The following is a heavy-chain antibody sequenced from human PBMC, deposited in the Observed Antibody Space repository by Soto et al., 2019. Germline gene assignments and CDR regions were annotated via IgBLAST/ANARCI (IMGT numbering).Heavy chain of an antibody. Sequence: PSETVSLTCTVSGGCISSYYWSWIRQPPGKGLEWIGYIYYSGSTNYNPSLKSRVTISVDTSKNQFSLKLSSVTAADTAVYYCARGPFGTLYDYWGQGTLVTVSS. J-gene: IGHJ4*02. CDR2: IYYSGST. V-gene: IGHV4-59*01. CDR1: GGCISSYY. CDR3: ARGPFGTLYDY. D-gene: IGHD3-10*01.